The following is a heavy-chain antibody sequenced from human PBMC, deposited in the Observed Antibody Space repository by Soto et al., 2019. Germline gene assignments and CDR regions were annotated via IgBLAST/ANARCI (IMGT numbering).Heavy chain of an antibody. J-gene: IGHJ4*02. CDR2: ISQTGSVI. CDR1: GFTFSIYT. CDR3: AKDVSRSSTYYFDY. Sequence: GGSLRLSCAASGFTFSIYTMNWVRQAPGKGLEWVSSISQTGSVIFYADSVKGRFTISRDNAKNSLFLQMNSLRVEDTALYYCAKDVSRSSTYYFDYWGQGTLVTVSS. D-gene: IGHD6-13*01. V-gene: IGHV3-21*04.